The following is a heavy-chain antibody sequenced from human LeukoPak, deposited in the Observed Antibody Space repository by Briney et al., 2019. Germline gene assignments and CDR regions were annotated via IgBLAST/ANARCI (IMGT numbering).Heavy chain of an antibody. Sequence: SETLSLTCTVSGGSISTYYWSWIRQPPRKGLEWIGNIYYSESTNYNPSLKSRVTISVDTSKNQFSLKLSSVTAADTAVYYCARHLRRIVVVVAATSFDYWGQGTLVTVSS. V-gene: IGHV4-59*08. CDR1: GGSISTYY. CDR2: IYYSEST. D-gene: IGHD2-15*01. J-gene: IGHJ4*02. CDR3: ARHLRRIVVVVAATSFDY.